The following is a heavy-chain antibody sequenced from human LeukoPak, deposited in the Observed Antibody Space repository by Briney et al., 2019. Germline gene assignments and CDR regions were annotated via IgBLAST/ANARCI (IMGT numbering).Heavy chain of an antibody. CDR2: IYTSGST. CDR1: GGSINSVNYY. J-gene: IGHJ5*02. V-gene: IGHV4-61*02. CDR3: ARSYGWFDP. Sequence: SQTLSLTCTVSGGSINSVNYYCSWIRQPAGKGLEWIGRIYTSGSTNYNPSLKSRVTISVDTSKNQFSLKMSSATAADTAVYYCARSYGWFDPWGQGTLVTVSS. D-gene: IGHD3-10*01.